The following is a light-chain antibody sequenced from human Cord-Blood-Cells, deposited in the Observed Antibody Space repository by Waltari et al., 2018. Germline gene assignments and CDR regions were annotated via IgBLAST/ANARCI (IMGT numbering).Light chain of an antibody. CDR2: WAS. CDR1: QSVLYCSNNKNY. CDR3: QQYYITPRT. V-gene: IGKV4-1*01. Sequence: IVMTQSPDSLAVSLGERATINCKSSQSVLYCSNNKNYLAWYQQKPGQPPKLLIYWASTRESGVPDRFSGSGSGTDFTLTISSLQAEDVAVYYCQQYYITPRTFGQGTKVEIK. J-gene: IGKJ1*01.